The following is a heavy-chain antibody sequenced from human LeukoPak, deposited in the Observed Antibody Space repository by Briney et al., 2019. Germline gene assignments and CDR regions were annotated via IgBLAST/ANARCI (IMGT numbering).Heavy chain of an antibody. V-gene: IGHV1-69-2*01. CDR1: GYTFTDYY. Sequence: ASVKVPCKVSGYTFTDYYMHWVQQAPGKGLEWMGLVDPEDGETIYAEKFQGRVTITADTSTDTAYMELSSLRSEDTAVYYCATVAAHGYSYGTWGQGTLVTVSS. CDR2: VDPEDGET. J-gene: IGHJ4*02. CDR3: ATVAAHGYSYGT. D-gene: IGHD5-18*01.